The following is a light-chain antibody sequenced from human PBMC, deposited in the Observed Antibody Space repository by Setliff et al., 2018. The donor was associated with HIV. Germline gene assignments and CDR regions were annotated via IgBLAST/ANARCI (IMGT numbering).Light chain of an antibody. CDR3: CSNTGSNTFV. Sequence: QSALTQPASVSGSPGQSITISCTGTSNDVGRYDLVSWYQQHPARAPKLIIYQATRRPSGVSNRFSGSKSGIVASLTISGLQAEDEADYYCCSNTGSNTFVFGTGTKVTVL. CDR2: QAT. J-gene: IGLJ1*01. CDR1: SNDVGRYDL. V-gene: IGLV2-23*01.